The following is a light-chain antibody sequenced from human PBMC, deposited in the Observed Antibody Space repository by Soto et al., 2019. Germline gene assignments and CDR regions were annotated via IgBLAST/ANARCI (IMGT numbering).Light chain of an antibody. J-gene: IGKJ5*01. V-gene: IGKV3-11*01. CDR2: DAS. Sequence: EIVFTQSPSTLCVSXAERATLTXXXSQSVSSYLAWYQQKPGQAPRLLIYDASNRATGIPARFSGSGSGTDFTLTISSLEPEDFAVYYCQQRSNWPPVTFGQGTRLEIK. CDR3: QQRSNWPPVT. CDR1: QSVSSY.